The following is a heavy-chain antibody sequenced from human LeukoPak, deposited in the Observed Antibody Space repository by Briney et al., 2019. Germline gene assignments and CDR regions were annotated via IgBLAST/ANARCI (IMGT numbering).Heavy chain of an antibody. CDR3: ARTSRDGYNYDAFDI. V-gene: IGHV4-31*11. Sequence: SETLSLTCAVSGGSISSGGYYWSWIRQHPGKGLKWIGYIYYSGSTYYNPSLKSRVTISVDTSKNQFSLKLSSVTAADTAVYYCARTSRDGYNYDAFDIWGQGTMVTVSS. J-gene: IGHJ3*02. CDR2: IYYSGST. CDR1: GGSISSGGYY. D-gene: IGHD5-24*01.